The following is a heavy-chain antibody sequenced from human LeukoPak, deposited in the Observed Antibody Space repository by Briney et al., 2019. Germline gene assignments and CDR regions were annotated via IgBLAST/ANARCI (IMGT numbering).Heavy chain of an antibody. D-gene: IGHD6-19*01. CDR2: IYYSGST. CDR1: GASISSSTDY. V-gene: IGHV4-39*07. CDR3: ARDKRVAVAGTYIYYYYMDV. Sequence: SETLSLTCTVSGASISSSTDYWGWIRQPPGKGLEWIANIYYSGSTYYNPSLKSRVTISVDTSKNQFSLKLSSVTAADTAVYYCARDKRVAVAGTYIYYYYMDVWGNGTTVTISS. J-gene: IGHJ6*03.